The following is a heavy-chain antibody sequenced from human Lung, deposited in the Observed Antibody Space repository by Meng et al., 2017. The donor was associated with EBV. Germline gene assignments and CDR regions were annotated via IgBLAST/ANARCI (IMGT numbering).Heavy chain of an antibody. D-gene: IGHD3-10*01. CDR2: IDENERIS. Sequence: EXQRVEXXXALVQPGXSLRRSCTGTGYTFSKYWLHWGRQAPGKGLVWLARIDENERISTYADSVWGRFTIFRDNTKNTLYLQMNSLRVEDTAVHFCSRDRAGPYDDWGQGTLVTVSS. V-gene: IGHV3-74*01. CDR1: GYTFSKYW. J-gene: IGHJ4*02. CDR3: SRDRAGPYDD.